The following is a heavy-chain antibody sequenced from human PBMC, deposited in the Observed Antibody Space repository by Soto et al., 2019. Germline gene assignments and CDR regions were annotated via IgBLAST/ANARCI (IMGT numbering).Heavy chain of an antibody. CDR1: GYTFTSFY. V-gene: IGHV5-51*01. Sequence: KVSCKASGYTFTSFYMHWVRQAPGQGLEWMGIIYPGDSDTRYSPSFQGQVTISADKSISTAYLQWSSLKASDTAMYYCARRGAVTTFYGMDVWGQGTTVTVSS. J-gene: IGHJ6*02. D-gene: IGHD4-17*01. CDR3: ARRGAVTTFYGMDV. CDR2: IYPGDSDT.